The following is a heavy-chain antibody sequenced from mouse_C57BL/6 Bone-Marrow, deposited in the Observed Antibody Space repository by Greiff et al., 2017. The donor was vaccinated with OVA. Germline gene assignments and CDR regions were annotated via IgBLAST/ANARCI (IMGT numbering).Heavy chain of an antibody. CDR3: ARVRRGAMDY. J-gene: IGHJ4*01. Sequence: QVQLQQPGAELVMPGASVKLSCKASGYTFTSYWMHWVKQRPGQGLEWIGEIDPSDSYTNSNQKFKGKSTLTVDDSSSPAYMQLSSLTSEDSAVYYCARVRRGAMDYWGQGTSVTVSS. V-gene: IGHV1-69*01. CDR2: IDPSDSYT. CDR1: GYTFTSYW.